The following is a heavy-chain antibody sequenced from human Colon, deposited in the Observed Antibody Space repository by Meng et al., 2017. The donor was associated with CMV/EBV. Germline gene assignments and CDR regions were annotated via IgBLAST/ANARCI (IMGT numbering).Heavy chain of an antibody. Sequence: SETLSLTCTVSGGSISSNYWTWIRQSPGKGLEWIGYIYDSRTTNDNPSLKSRVTMSVDTSKNQVSLKRRSVTAADADVYYCARDRPYAYYYYGMDVWGQGTTVTVSS. D-gene: IGHD2-2*01. J-gene: IGHJ6*02. CDR2: IYDSRTT. V-gene: IGHV4-59*01. CDR1: GGSISSNY. CDR3: ARDRPYAYYYYGMDV.